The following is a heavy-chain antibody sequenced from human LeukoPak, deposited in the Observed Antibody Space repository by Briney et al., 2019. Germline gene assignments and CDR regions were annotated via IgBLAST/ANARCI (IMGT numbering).Heavy chain of an antibody. Sequence: GASVKVSFKASGYTFTSYGISWVRQAPGQGLEWMGWISAYNGNTNYAQKLQGRVTMTTDTSTSTAYMELRSLRSDDTAVYYCARSLQYLYYYYGMDVWGQGTTVTVSS. CDR3: ARSLQYLYYYYGMDV. V-gene: IGHV1-18*01. CDR1: GYTFTSYG. J-gene: IGHJ6*02. CDR2: ISAYNGNT. D-gene: IGHD4-11*01.